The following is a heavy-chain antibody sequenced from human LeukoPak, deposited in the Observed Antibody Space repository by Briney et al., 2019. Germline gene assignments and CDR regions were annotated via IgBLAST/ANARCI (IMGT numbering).Heavy chain of an antibody. CDR3: ARDSTYYYDSGSSGPHYFGY. CDR2: LSFDGTIT. J-gene: IGHJ4*02. Sequence: GGSLRLSCAASGFTFSSYALHWVRQAPGKGLEWVAALSFDGTITYYADSVKGRFTISRDNSKNTLYLQLNSLRAEDTAVYYCARDSTYYYDSGSSGPHYFGYWGQGTLVTVSS. V-gene: IGHV3-30*04. CDR1: GFTFSSYA. D-gene: IGHD3-10*01.